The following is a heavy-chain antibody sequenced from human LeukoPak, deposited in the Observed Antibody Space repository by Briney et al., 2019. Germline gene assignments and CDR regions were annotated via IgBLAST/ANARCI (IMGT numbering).Heavy chain of an antibody. CDR2: IRTKTSRGTS. V-gene: IGHV3-49*04. J-gene: IGHJ4*02. CDR1: GFTFGDYA. CDR3: TRGQLGYDY. Sequence: GGSLRLSCTASGFTFGDYAMTWARQAPGKGLEWVGFIRTKTSRGTSEYATSVKGRFTISRDDSKSIAYLQMNSLKAEDTAVYYCTRGQLGYDYWGQGTLVTVSS. D-gene: IGHD5-18*01.